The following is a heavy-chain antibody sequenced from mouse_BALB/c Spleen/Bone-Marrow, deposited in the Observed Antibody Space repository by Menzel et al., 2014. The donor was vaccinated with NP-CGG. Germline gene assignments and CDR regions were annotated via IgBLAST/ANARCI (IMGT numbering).Heavy chain of an antibody. CDR2: IWRGGST. J-gene: IGHJ4*01. CDR3: ARNSHYYGYYYAMDY. Sequence: VMLVESGPGLVQPSQSLSITCTVSGFSLTSYGVHWVRQSPGKGLEWLGVIWRGGSTDYNAAFISRLSISKDNSKSQIFFKMNSQQANDTAIYYGARNSHYYGYYYAMDYWGQGTSVTVSS. CDR1: GFSLTSYG. D-gene: IGHD1-2*01. V-gene: IGHV2-2*02.